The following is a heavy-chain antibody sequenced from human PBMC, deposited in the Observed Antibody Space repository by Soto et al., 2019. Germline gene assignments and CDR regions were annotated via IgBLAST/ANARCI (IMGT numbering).Heavy chain of an antibody. J-gene: IGHJ4*01. CDR3: ATGGRGYSSSFPRLYFGY. CDR2: ILPIFNRA. V-gene: IGHV1-69*01. Sequence: QVQLVQSGTEDKKPGSSMKVSCKASGGTFSSNAISWVRQAPGQGLEWMGGILPIFNRANYEQKFQGRVTITADESTSTSYMELTRLKSEDTSIYFCATGGRGYSSSFPRLYFGYWGHGTLVTVSS. D-gene: IGHD5-18*01. CDR1: GGTFSSNA.